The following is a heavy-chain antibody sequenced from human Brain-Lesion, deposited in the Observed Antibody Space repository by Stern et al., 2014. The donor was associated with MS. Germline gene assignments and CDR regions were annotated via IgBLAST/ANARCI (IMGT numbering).Heavy chain of an antibody. CDR2: IISLLDIA. CDR1: GGTFSSYT. J-gene: IGHJ3*02. D-gene: IGHD3-10*01. CDR3: ARESTGYAFDI. V-gene: IGHV1-69*09. Sequence: VQLEESGAEVKKPGSSVKVSCKTSGGTFSSYTITWVRQAPGQGLEWMGRIISLLDIADYAQKFQGRVTITADKSTSTAYMELSSLRSEDTAVYYCARESTGYAFDIWGQGTMVTVSS.